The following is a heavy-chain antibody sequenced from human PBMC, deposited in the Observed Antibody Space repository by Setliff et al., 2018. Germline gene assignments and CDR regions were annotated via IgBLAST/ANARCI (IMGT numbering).Heavy chain of an antibody. V-gene: IGHV1-69*13. D-gene: IGHD6-19*01. CDR3: ARGPSGWSSATSRYYFYMDV. J-gene: IGHJ6*03. CDR2: IIPMFGT. Sequence: SVKVSCKASGGTFSSYVISWVREAPGQGLEWMGGIIPMFGTNYAQKFQGKVIITADGSTSTAYMELTSLRSDDAAVYYCARGPSGWSSATSRYYFYMDVWGKGTTVTVSS. CDR1: GGTFSSYV.